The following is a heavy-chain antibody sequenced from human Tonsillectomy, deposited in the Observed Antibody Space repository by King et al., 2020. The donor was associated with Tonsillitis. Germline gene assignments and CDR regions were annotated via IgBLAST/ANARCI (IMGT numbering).Heavy chain of an antibody. CDR3: AGAGAYYYGSGSYNWFDP. J-gene: IGHJ5*02. D-gene: IGHD3-10*01. Sequence: VQLQESGPGLVKPSQTLSLTCTVSGGSISSSSYYWSWIRQPAGKGLEWIGRIYTSGSTNYNPSLESRVTMSVDTSKNQFSLKLSSVTAADTAVYYCAGAGAYYYGSGSYNWFDPWGQGTLVTVSS. CDR2: IYTSGST. V-gene: IGHV4-61*02. CDR1: GGSISSSSYY.